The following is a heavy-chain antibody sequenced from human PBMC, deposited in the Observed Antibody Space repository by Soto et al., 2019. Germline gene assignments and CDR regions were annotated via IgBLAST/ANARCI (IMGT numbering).Heavy chain of an antibody. J-gene: IGHJ6*02. CDR1: GFTFSSYA. V-gene: IGHV3-23*01. CDR2: ISGSGGST. CDR3: ANQAEWEILELYYYGMDV. D-gene: IGHD1-26*01. Sequence: GSLRLSCAASGFTFSSYAMSWVRQAPGKGLEWVSAISGSGGSTYYADSVKGRFTISRDNSKNTLYLQMNSLRAEDTAVYYCANQAEWEILELYYYGMDVWGQGTTVTVSS.